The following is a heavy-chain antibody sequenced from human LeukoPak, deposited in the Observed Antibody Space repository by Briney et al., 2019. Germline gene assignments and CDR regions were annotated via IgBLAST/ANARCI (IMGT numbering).Heavy chain of an antibody. CDR1: GFIFSSYW. D-gene: IGHD6-13*01. CDR3: ARIPYSSNWYWFDP. CDR2: IKQNGSKE. V-gene: IGHV3-7*03. Sequence: GGSLRLSCAASGFIFSSYWMSWVRQAPGKGLEWVANIKQNGSKEYYVDSVRGRFTISRDDDKNSLYLQMNSLRAEDTAVYYCARIPYSSNWYWFDPWGQGTLVMVST. J-gene: IGHJ5*02.